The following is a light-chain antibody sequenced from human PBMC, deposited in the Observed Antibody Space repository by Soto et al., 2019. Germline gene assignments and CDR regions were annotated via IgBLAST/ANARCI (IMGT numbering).Light chain of an antibody. CDR1: SSDVGGYNY. J-gene: IGLJ1*01. Sequence: QSALTQPPSASGSPGQSVTISCTGTSSDVGGYNYVSWYQQHPGKAPKVMIYEVSKRPSGVPDRFSGSKSGNTASLTVSGLQAEEEADYYCSSYAGTNILYVFGTGTKVTVL. CDR2: EVS. V-gene: IGLV2-8*01. CDR3: SSYAGTNILYV.